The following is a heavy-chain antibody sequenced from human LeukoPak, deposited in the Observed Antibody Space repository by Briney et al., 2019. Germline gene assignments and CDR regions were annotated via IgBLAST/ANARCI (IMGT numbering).Heavy chain of an antibody. D-gene: IGHD3-10*02. CDR2: IKQDGSDK. CDR1: GFTFSDYW. J-gene: IGHJ6*04. Sequence: PGGSLRLSCAASGFTFSDYWMSWVRQAPGKGLEWVDNIKQDGSDKQYVDSIKGRFTISRDNAMNSLYLQMNSLRAEDTAVYYCAELGITMIGGVWGKGTTVTISS. V-gene: IGHV3-7*01. CDR3: AELGITMIGGV.